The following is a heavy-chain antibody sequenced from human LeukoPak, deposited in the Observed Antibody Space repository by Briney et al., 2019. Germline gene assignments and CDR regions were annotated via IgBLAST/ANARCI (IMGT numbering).Heavy chain of an antibody. CDR2: INQDGSEK. V-gene: IGHV3-7*01. CDR1: GFTFSSYW. Sequence: GGSLRLSCVASGFTFSSYWMSWVRQAPGKGLEWVANINQDGSEKYDVDSAKGRFTISRDNAKNSLYLQMKSLRVEDRAMYYCARVGGGDGSGWSTTDYWGQGTLVTISS. CDR3: ARVGGGDGSGWSTTDY. D-gene: IGHD6-19*01. J-gene: IGHJ4*02.